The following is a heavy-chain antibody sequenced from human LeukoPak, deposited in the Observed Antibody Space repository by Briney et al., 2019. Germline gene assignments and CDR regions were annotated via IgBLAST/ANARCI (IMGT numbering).Heavy chain of an antibody. CDR2: TSSSDAGT. D-gene: IGHD3-10*02. J-gene: IGHJ6*04. CDR3: AELGITMIGGV. V-gene: IGHV3-23*01. Sequence: GGSLRLSCAASGFTLSTYAMSWVRQTPGKGLEWVAATSSSDAGTFHADSVRGRFTISRDNSKNTLYLQMNSLRAEDTAVYYCAELGITMIGGVWGKGTTVTISS. CDR1: GFTLSTYA.